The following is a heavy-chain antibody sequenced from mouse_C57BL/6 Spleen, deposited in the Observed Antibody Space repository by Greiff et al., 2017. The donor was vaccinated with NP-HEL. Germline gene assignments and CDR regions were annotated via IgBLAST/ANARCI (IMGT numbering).Heavy chain of an antibody. D-gene: IGHD1-1*01. CDR2: IWRGGST. CDR3: AKNGSPYYFDY. Sequence: QVQLKESGPGLVQPSQSLSITCTVSGFSLTSYGVHWVRQSPGKGLEWLGVIWRGGSTDYNAAFMSRLSITKANSKNQVFIKMKSLEAADTAIYCCAKNGSPYYFDYWGHVTTLTVAS. J-gene: IGHJ2*01. CDR1: GFSLTSYG. V-gene: IGHV2-5*01.